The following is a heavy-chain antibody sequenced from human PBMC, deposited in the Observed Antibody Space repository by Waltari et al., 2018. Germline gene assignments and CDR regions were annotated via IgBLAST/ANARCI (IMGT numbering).Heavy chain of an antibody. CDR3: ARMSGAAAGKFDY. J-gene: IGHJ4*02. CDR1: GTSLTTYY. CDR2: ISDIGNT. D-gene: IGHD6-13*01. V-gene: IGHV4-59*01. Sequence: QVQLQESGPGLVKPAETLSLPCIVSGTSLTTYYWSWIRQPRGKGLEWIGLISDIGNTKYNPSLKSRVTISGDTSKNQFSLKMSAVTAADTAVFYCARMSGAAAGKFDYWGQGTLVTVSS.